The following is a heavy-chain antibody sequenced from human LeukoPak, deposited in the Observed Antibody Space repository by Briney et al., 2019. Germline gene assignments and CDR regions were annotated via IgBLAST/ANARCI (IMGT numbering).Heavy chain of an antibody. V-gene: IGHV3-23*01. D-gene: IGHD3-3*01. J-gene: IGHJ4*02. Sequence: GGSLRLSCAASGFTFSSYAMSWVRQAPGKGLEWVSAISGSGGSTYYADSVKGRFTISRDNSKNTLYLQMNSLSAEDTAVYYGAKGSDDQYYDFWGGSQPYYFDYWGQGTLVTVSS. CDR2: ISGSGGST. CDR3: AKGSDDQYYDFWGGSQPYYFDY. CDR1: GFTFSSYA.